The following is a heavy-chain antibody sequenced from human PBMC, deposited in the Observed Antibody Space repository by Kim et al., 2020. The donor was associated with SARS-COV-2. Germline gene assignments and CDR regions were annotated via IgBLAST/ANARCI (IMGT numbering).Heavy chain of an antibody. J-gene: IGHJ4*02. Sequence: QKVQGRVTITADESTSTGYRELSSLRSEDTAVYYCARCDSSGYYYYYFDYWGQGTLVTVSS. D-gene: IGHD3-22*01. CDR3: ARCDSSGYYYYYFDY. V-gene: IGHV1-69*01.